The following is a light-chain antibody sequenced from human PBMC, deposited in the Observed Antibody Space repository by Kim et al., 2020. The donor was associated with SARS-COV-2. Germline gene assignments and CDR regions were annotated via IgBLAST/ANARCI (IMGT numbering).Light chain of an antibody. V-gene: IGKV3-15*01. CDR2: GAS. Sequence: EIVMTQSPATLSVSPGERATLSCRASQSVGSNLAWYQQKPGQAPRLLIYGASTRATGIPARFSGSGSGTDFTLTISSLQSEDFAVYYCHQYNSWPKSFGQGTKLEI. J-gene: IGKJ2*03. CDR3: HQYNSWPKS. CDR1: QSVGSN.